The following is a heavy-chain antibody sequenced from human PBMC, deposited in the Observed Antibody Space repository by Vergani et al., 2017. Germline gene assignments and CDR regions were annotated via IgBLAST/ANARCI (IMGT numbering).Heavy chain of an antibody. D-gene: IGHD3-22*01. V-gene: IGHV4-61*02. CDR3: ARGYYYDSSGYFPFDY. CDR1: GGSISSGSYY. Sequence: QVQLQESGPGLVKPSQTLSLTCTVSGGSISSGSYYWSWIRQPAGKGLEWIGRIYTSGSTNYNPSLKSRVTISVDTSKNQFSLKLSSVTAADTAVYYCARGYYYDSSGYFPFDYWGQGTLVTVSS. J-gene: IGHJ4*02. CDR2: IYTSGST.